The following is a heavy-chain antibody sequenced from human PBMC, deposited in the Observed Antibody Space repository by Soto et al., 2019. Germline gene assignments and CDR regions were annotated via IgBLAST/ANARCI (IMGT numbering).Heavy chain of an antibody. Sequence: SETLSLTCTVSCGSINYGPYYWSWIRQLPGKGQEWIGNIYYSGSTFYSPSLKSQDNISIDTSENQFSPKLSSVTATDTAVNKCERKGGAGSNDPIDFWGQGALVTITS. J-gene: IGHJ4*02. CDR1: CGSINYGPYY. D-gene: IGHD3-10*01. CDR3: ERKGGAGSNDPIDF. CDR2: IYYSGST. V-gene: IGHV4-31*01.